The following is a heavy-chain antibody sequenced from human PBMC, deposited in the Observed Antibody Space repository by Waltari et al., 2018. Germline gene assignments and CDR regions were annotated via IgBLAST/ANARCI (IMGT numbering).Heavy chain of an antibody. CDR1: GFTFSSYA. J-gene: IGHJ4*02. CDR2: ISYDGSNK. Sequence: QVQLVESGGGVVQPGRSLRLSCAASGFTFSSYALHWVRQAPGKGLEWVAVISYDGSNKDYADSVKGRFTISRDNSKNTLYLQMNSLRAEDTAVYYCARDLDDGITIFGHYWGQGTLVTVSS. D-gene: IGHD3-3*01. V-gene: IGHV3-30-3*01. CDR3: ARDLDDGITIFGHY.